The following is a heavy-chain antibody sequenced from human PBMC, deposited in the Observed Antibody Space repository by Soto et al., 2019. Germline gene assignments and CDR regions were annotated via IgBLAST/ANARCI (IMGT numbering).Heavy chain of an antibody. Sequence: QVQLVQSGAEVKKPGSSVKVSCKASGGTFSSYAISWVRQAPGQGLEWMGGIIPISGTANHAQKFQGRVTITADESTSTAYMELSSLRSEDTAVYYCARSQGSSTSLEIYYYYYGMDVWGQGTTVTVSS. CDR1: GGTFSSYA. D-gene: IGHD2-2*01. J-gene: IGHJ6*02. V-gene: IGHV1-69*01. CDR2: IIPISGTA. CDR3: ARSQGSSTSLEIYYYYYGMDV.